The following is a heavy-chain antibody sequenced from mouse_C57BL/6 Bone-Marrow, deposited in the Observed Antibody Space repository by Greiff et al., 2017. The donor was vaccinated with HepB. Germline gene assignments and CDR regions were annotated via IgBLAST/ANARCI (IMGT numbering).Heavy chain of an antibody. CDR1: GFTFSDYG. Sequence: DVKLQESGGGLVQPGGSLKLSCAASGFTFSDYGMAWVRQAPRKGPEWVAFISNLAYSIYYADTVTGRFTISREIAKNTLYLEMSSLRSEDTAMYYCARMTTVGYFDVWGTGTTVTVSS. V-gene: IGHV5-15*01. CDR2: ISNLAYSI. D-gene: IGHD1-1*01. CDR3: ARMTTVGYFDV. J-gene: IGHJ1*03.